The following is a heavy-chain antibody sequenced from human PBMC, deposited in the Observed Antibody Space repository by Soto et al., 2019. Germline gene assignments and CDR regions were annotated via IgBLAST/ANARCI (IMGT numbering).Heavy chain of an antibody. Sequence: SSETLSLTCTVSGGSISSGDYYWSWIRQPPXKGLEWIGYIYYSGSTYYNPSLKSRVTISVDTSKNQFSLKLSSVTAADTAVYYCARGRSVLRFLEWSPIFDYWGQGTLVTVSS. J-gene: IGHJ4*02. V-gene: IGHV4-30-4*01. D-gene: IGHD3-3*01. CDR2: IYYSGST. CDR3: ARGRSVLRFLEWSPIFDY. CDR1: GGSISSGDYY.